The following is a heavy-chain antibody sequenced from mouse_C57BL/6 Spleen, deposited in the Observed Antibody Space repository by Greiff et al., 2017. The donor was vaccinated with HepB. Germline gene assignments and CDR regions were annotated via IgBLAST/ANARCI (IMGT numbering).Heavy chain of an antibody. V-gene: IGHV5-4*01. Sequence: EVKLMESGGGLVKPGGSLKLSCAASGFTFSSYAMSWVRQTPEKRLEWVATISDGGSYTYYPDNVKGRFTISRDNAKNNLYLQMSHLKSEDTAMYYCARDGDYGYYAMDYWGQGTSVIVSS. D-gene: IGHD2-4*01. CDR1: GFTFSSYA. CDR3: ARDGDYGYYAMDY. CDR2: ISDGGSYT. J-gene: IGHJ4*01.